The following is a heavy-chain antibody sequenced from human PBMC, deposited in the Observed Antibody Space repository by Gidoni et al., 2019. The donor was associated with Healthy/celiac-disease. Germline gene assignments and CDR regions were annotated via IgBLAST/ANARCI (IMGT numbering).Heavy chain of an antibody. CDR2: IYWDDDK. D-gene: IGHD6-13*01. Sequence: QITLKESGPTLVKPTQTLTLTCTFSGFSLSTSGVGVGWIRQPPGKALEWLALIYWDDDKRYSPSLKSRLTITKDTSKNQLVLTMTNMDPVDTATYYCAHSGYSSSWHRSYNWFDPWGQGTLVTVSS. CDR3: AHSGYSSSWHRSYNWFDP. J-gene: IGHJ5*02. CDR1: GFSLSTSGVG. V-gene: IGHV2-5*02.